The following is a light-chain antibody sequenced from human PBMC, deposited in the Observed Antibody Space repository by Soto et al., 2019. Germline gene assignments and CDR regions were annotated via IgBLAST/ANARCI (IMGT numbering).Light chain of an antibody. Sequence: DIHMTQSPSTLSASVGDRITITCRASQDVSQWLAWYQHKPGKAPKLLIYKASTLESGVSSRFNGRGSGTEFTLTITNLQPDDFATYYCQQYSSDLYTFGQGTK. J-gene: IGKJ2*01. CDR3: QQYSSDLYT. CDR1: QDVSQW. V-gene: IGKV1-5*03. CDR2: KAS.